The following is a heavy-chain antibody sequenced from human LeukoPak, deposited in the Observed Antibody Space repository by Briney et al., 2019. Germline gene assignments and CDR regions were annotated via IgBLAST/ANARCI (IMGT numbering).Heavy chain of an antibody. CDR1: GGSISSYY. D-gene: IGHD1-1*01. V-gene: IGHV4-59*01. CDR3: AREGTSGTHLNWFDP. Sequence: SETLSLTCTVSGGSISSYYWSWIRQPPGKGLEWIGHIYGSGSTNYNPSLKSRVNLSVDTSKNQFSLKLSSVTAADTAVYYCAREGTSGTHLNWFDPWGQGTLVTVSS. CDR2: IYGSGST. J-gene: IGHJ5*02.